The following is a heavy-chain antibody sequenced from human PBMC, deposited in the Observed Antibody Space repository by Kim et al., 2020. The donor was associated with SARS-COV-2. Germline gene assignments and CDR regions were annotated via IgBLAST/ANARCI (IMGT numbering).Heavy chain of an antibody. CDR1: GYTFTSYD. Sequence: ASVKVSCKASGYTFTSYDINWVRQATGQGLEWMGWMNPNSGNTGYAQKFQGRVTMTRNTSISTAYMELSSLRSEDTAVYYCARGRITMVRGVIAQKRDYGMDVWGQGTTVTVSS. CDR2: MNPNSGNT. V-gene: IGHV1-8*01. D-gene: IGHD3-10*01. J-gene: IGHJ6*02. CDR3: ARGRITMVRGVIAQKRDYGMDV.